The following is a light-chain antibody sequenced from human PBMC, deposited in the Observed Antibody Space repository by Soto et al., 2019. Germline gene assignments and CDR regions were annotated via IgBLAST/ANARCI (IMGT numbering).Light chain of an antibody. V-gene: IGKV3-15*01. CDR2: GAS. CDR3: QQYNNWPRT. Sequence: EMIMTQSPVTLSVSPGERATLSCRASQSVTANLAWYQQKPGQAPRLLIYGASARATGIPTRFSGSGSGTEFTLTISDLQSEDFAIYYCQQYNNWPRTFGQGTKVEIK. J-gene: IGKJ1*01. CDR1: QSVTAN.